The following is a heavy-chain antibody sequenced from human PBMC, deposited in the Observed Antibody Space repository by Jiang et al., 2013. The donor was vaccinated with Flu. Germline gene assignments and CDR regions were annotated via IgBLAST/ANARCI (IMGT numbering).Heavy chain of an antibody. J-gene: IGHJ4*02. CDR2: IDPSDSYT. V-gene: IGHV5-10-1*01. Sequence: EVKKPGRSLNISCKGSGYSFSDYWIGWVRQTPGKGLEWMGRIDPSDSYTNYNPSFRGHVSISIDNSITTAYLQWSSLQASDTAIYYCARLLTNGYYVKFAFDNWGQGTLVTVSS. CDR3: ARLLTNGYYVKFAFDN. D-gene: IGHD3-22*01. CDR1: GYSFSDYW.